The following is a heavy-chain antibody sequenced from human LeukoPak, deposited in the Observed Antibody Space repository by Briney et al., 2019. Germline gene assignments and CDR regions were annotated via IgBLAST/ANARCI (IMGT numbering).Heavy chain of an antibody. V-gene: IGHV4-59*01. J-gene: IGHJ4*02. CDR1: GGSISSYY. D-gene: IGHD3-10*01. Sequence: SETLSLTCTVSGGSISSYYWGWIRQPPGKGLEWIGYIYYSGSTNYNPSLKSRVTISVDTSKNQFSLKLSSVTAADTAVYYCASGYGSSGRFDYWGQGTLVTVSS. CDR2: IYYSGST. CDR3: ASGYGSSGRFDY.